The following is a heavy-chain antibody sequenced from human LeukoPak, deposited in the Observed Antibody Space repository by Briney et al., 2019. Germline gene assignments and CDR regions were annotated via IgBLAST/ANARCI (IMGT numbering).Heavy chain of an antibody. Sequence: PGGSLRLSCAASGFTFSTYEINWVRQAPGKGLEWLSHISTSGSSIHYADSVKGRFTISRDNAKNSLYLQMNSLRVEDTAVYYCARDATTELGTVYMDVWGKGTTVTTSS. CDR1: GFTFSTYE. CDR2: ISTSGSSI. CDR3: ARDATTELGTVYMDV. V-gene: IGHV3-48*03. J-gene: IGHJ6*03. D-gene: IGHD4-17*01.